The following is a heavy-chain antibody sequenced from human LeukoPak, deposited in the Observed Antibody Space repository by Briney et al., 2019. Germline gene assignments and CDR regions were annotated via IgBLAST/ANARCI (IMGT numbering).Heavy chain of an antibody. CDR2: IYWDDDK. D-gene: IGHD6-19*01. CDR3: AHRPNRYSKGWNTGYFDS. Sequence: ESGPTLVNPTQTLTLTCNFSGFSLSTTGVGVGWIRQPPGKALEWLVFIYWDDDKRYSPSLRSRLTITKDTSKNQVVLTMTNMDPVDTATYYCAHRPNRYSKGWNTGYFDSWGQGTLVTVSS. J-gene: IGHJ4*02. V-gene: IGHV2-5*02. CDR1: GFSLSTTGVG.